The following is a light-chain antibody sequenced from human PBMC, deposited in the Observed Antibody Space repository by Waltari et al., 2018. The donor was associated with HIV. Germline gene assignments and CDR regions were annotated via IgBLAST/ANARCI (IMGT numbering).Light chain of an antibody. Sequence: QTVVTQEPSLSVSPGGTVTLTCGLSSCSVSTSSYPTLPQQTPGQTPRTLIFNPHTRSSGVPDRFSGSILGNQAALTIAGAQADDEADYYCVVYLGSGTWVFGGGTKLTVL. CDR2: NPH. CDR1: SCSVSTSSY. V-gene: IGLV8-61*01. CDR3: VVYLGSGTWV. J-gene: IGLJ2*01.